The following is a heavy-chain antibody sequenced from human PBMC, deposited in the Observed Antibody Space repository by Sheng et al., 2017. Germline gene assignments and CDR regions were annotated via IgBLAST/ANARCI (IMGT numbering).Heavy chain of an antibody. CDR2: ISSSSSYT. V-gene: IGHV3-11*05. D-gene: IGHD2-2*01. CDR1: GFTFSDYY. J-gene: IGHJ6*03. CDR3: ARAPGCSSTSCYVIPYYYYYYMDV. Sequence: QVQLVESGGGLVKPGGSLRLSCAASGFTFSDYYMSWIRQAPGKGLEWVSYISSSSSYTNYADSVKGRFTISRDNAKNSLYLQMNSLRAEDTAVYYCARAPGCSSTSCYVIPYYYYYYMDVWGERDHGHRLL.